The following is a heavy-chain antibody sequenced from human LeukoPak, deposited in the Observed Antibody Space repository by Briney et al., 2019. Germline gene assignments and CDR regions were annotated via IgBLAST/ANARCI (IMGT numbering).Heavy chain of an antibody. D-gene: IGHD3-10*01. V-gene: IGHV6-1*01. CDR2: TYYRSKWYN. J-gene: IGHJ2*01. Sequence: SQTLLLTCAISGDSVSSNSAAWHWIRQSPSRGLEWLGRTYYRSKWYNDYAVSVKSRITINPDTSKNQFSLQLNSVTPEDTAVYYCARVSRGSYWYFDLWGRGTLVTVSS. CDR1: GDSVSSNSAA. CDR3: ARVSRGSYWYFDL.